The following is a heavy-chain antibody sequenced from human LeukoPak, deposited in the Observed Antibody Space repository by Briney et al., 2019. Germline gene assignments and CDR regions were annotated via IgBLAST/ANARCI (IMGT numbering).Heavy chain of an antibody. J-gene: IGHJ4*02. V-gene: IGHV3-48*03. Sequence: GGSLRLSCAASGFTFSSDEMNWVRQAPGKGLEWVSYISSSGRTIYYADSVKGRFTVSRDNAKNSLYLQMNSLRAEDTAVYYGARGLLLDWGQGTLVTVSS. CDR1: GFTFSSDE. CDR3: ARGLLLD. D-gene: IGHD2/OR15-2a*01. CDR2: ISSSGRTI.